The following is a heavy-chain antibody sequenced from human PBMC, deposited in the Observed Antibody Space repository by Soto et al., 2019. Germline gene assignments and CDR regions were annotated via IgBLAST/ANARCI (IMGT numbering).Heavy chain of an antibody. Sequence: GGSLRLSCAASGFTFSSYWMSWVRQAPGKGLEWVANIKQDGSEKYYVDSVKGRFTISRDNAKNSLYLQMNSLRAEDTAVYYCARETRLVVVPAAIFGYWGQGTLVTVSS. J-gene: IGHJ4*02. CDR3: ARETRLVVVPAAIFGY. CDR1: GFTFSSYW. CDR2: IKQDGSEK. D-gene: IGHD2-2*01. V-gene: IGHV3-7*01.